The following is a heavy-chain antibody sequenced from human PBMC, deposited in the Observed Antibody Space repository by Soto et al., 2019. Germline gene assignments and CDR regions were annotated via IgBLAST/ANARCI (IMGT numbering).Heavy chain of an antibody. D-gene: IGHD6-6*01. J-gene: IGHJ6*02. Sequence: ASVKVSCKASGYTFTGYYMHWVLQAPGQGLEWMGWINPNSGGTNYAQKFQGRVTMTRDTSISTAYMELSRLRSDDTAVYYCARDIGSSSSGFYYYGMDVWGQGTTVTVSS. CDR2: INPNSGGT. CDR3: ARDIGSSSSGFYYYGMDV. CDR1: GYTFTGYY. V-gene: IGHV1-2*02.